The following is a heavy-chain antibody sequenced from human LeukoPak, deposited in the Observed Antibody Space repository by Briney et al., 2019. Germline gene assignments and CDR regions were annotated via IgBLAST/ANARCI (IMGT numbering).Heavy chain of an antibody. Sequence: GASVKVSCKASVGTFSSYAISWVRQAPGQGLEWMGGIIPILGTANYAQKFQGRVTITADESTSTAYMELSSLRSEDTAVYYCAIVVPAAIGYWGQGTLVTVSS. CDR2: IIPILGTA. CDR1: VGTFSSYA. D-gene: IGHD2-2*01. V-gene: IGHV1-69*13. CDR3: AIVVPAAIGY. J-gene: IGHJ4*02.